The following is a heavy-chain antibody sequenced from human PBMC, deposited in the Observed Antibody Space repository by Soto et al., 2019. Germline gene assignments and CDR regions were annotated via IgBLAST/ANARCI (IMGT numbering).Heavy chain of an antibody. V-gene: IGHV1-46*01. J-gene: IGHJ4*02. CDR1: GYIFINYY. Sequence: QVHLVQSGAEVKKPGASVKVSCKASGYIFINYYIHWVRQAPGHGLEWMAIINPTGGSTNYAQKFHGRVTLTMDTSTSTVYMELSSLTSEDTAMYYCARHLAAGYLWGQGTLVTVSS. CDR2: INPTGGST. D-gene: IGHD3-9*01. CDR3: ARHLAAGYL.